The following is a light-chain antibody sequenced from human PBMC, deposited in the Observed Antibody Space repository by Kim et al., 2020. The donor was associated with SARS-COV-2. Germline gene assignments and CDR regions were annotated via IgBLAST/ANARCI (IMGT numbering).Light chain of an antibody. CDR2: DAS. J-gene: IGKJ1*01. CDR1: QSINNW. V-gene: IGKV1-5*01. CDR3: QQYSSYSQT. Sequence: DIQMTQSPSTLSASVGDRVTITCRASQSINNWLAWYQQKPGKALNLLISDASSLESGVPSRFSGSGSGTEFTLTISSLQPDDFATYYCQQYSSYSQTFGQGTKVDIK.